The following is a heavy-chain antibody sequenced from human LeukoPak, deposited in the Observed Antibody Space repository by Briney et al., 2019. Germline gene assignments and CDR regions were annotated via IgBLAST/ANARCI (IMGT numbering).Heavy chain of an antibody. CDR2: INSDGSST. J-gene: IGHJ4*02. D-gene: IGHD6-13*01. V-gene: IGHV3-74*01. CDR1: GFTFSSYW. Sequence: GGSLRLSCVASGFTFSSYWMHWVRQAPGKGLVWVSRINSDGSSTSYADSVKGRFTISRDNAKNTLYLQMNSLRAEDTAVYYCARSSRAAAAPGYWGQGTLVTVSS. CDR3: ARSSRAAAAPGY.